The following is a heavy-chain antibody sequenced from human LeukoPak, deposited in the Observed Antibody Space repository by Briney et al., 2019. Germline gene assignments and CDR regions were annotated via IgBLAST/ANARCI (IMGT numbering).Heavy chain of an antibody. Sequence: SETLSLTCTVSGGSITTYYATWIRHPAREGLEWVGRISGSGSTNYNPSLSSLVTMSVDTSKNQFSLRLSSVTAADTAVYFCAREGRGATQGYWGQGTLVAVSS. CDR2: ISGSGST. CDR1: GGSITTYY. V-gene: IGHV4-4*07. J-gene: IGHJ4*02. D-gene: IGHD2-15*01. CDR3: AREGRGATQGY.